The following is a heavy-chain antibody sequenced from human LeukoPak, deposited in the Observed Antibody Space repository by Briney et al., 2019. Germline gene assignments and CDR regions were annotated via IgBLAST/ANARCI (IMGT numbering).Heavy chain of an antibody. D-gene: IGHD3-10*01. Sequence: GGSLRLSCAASGFTFSSYEMNWVRQAPGKGLEWVSYISSSGSTIYYADSVKGRFTISRDNAKNSLYLQMNSLRAEDTALYYCARDESIRWFGRRFDYWGQGTLVTVSS. CDR2: ISSSGSTI. J-gene: IGHJ4*02. CDR1: GFTFSSYE. V-gene: IGHV3-48*03. CDR3: ARDESIRWFGRRFDY.